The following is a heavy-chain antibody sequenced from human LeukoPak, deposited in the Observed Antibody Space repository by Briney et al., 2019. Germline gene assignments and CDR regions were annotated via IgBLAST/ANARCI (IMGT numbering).Heavy chain of an antibody. CDR2: ISGSGDST. Sequence: GGSLRLSCAASGSTFSNYAMSWVRQAPGKGLEWVSAISGSGDSTYYADSVKGRFTISRDNSKNTLHLQMYSLRAEDTAVYYCAKNRLVVVVAANDYWGQGTLVTVSS. V-gene: IGHV3-23*01. CDR3: AKNRLVVVVAANDY. D-gene: IGHD2-15*01. CDR1: GSTFSNYA. J-gene: IGHJ4*02.